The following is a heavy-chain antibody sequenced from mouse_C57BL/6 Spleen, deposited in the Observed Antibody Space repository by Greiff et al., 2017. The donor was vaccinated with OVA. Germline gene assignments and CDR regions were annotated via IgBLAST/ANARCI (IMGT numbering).Heavy chain of an antibody. CDR1: GYAFSSYW. D-gene: IGHD1-1*01. V-gene: IGHV1-80*01. Sequence: VQLVESGAELVKPGASVKISCKASGYAFSSYWMNWVKQRPGKGLEWIGQIYPGDGDTNYNGKFKGKATLTADKSSSTAYMQLSSLTSEDSAVYFCARSLDYYYGSSYASWYFDVWGTGTTVTVSS. J-gene: IGHJ1*03. CDR3: ARSLDYYYGSSYASWYFDV. CDR2: IYPGDGDT.